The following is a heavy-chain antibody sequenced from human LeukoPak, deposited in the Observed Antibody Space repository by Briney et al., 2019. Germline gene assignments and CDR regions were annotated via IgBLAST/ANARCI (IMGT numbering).Heavy chain of an antibody. CDR2: IYSGGST. Sequence: GGSLRLSCAASGFTVSSNYMSCVRQAPGKGLEWVSGIYSGGSTYYADSVKGRFTISRDNSKNTLYLQMNSLRAEDTAVYYCARGKVEATTQTPYYYYGMDVCGQGTTVTVCS. J-gene: IGHJ6*02. V-gene: IGHV3-53*01. CDR3: ARGKVEATTQTPYYYYGMDV. CDR1: GFTVSSNY. D-gene: IGHD2-15*01.